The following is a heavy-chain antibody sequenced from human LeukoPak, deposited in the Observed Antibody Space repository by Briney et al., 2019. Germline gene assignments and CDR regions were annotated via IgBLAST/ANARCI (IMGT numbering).Heavy chain of an antibody. CDR3: ARDSADFVVVVAAT. CDR1: GGTFSSYA. V-gene: IGHV1-69*04. CDR2: IIPILGIA. Sequence: SVKVSCKASGGTFSSYAISWVRQAPGQGLEWLGRIIPILGIANYAQKFQGRVTITADKSTSTAYMELSSLRSEDTAVYYCARDSADFVVVVAATWGQGTLVTVSS. J-gene: IGHJ5*02. D-gene: IGHD2-15*01.